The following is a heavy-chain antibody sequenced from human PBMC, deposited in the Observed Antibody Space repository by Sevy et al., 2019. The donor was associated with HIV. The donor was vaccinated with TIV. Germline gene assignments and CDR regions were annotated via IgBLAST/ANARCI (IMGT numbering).Heavy chain of an antibody. D-gene: IGHD2-15*01. J-gene: IGHJ5*02. CDR2: IYYTGNT. CDR1: GDSVTSSPHY. CDR3: ARVVGESCSGGTCSGWFDP. Sequence: SETLSLTCIVSGDSVTSSPHYWTWIRQPPGKGLEWLAYIYYTGNTNYNPSLRDRVTISVDISKKQFSLKLSSVTAADTAVYYCARVVGESCSGGTCSGWFDPWGQGTQVTVSS. V-gene: IGHV4-61*01.